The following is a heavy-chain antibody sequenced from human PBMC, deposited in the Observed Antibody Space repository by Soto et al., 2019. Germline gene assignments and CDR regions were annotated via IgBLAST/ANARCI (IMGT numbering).Heavy chain of an antibody. CDR2: IYHSGST. D-gene: IGHD4-17*01. CDR1: GGSISSDGYS. Sequence: PSETLSLTCAVSGGSISSDGYSWSWMRQPPGKGLEWIGYIYHSGSTYYNPSLKSRVTISVDMSKNQISLKLSSVTAADTAVYYCARGDYGDFGYYDYWGQGTLVTVSS. J-gene: IGHJ4*02. V-gene: IGHV4-30-2*01. CDR3: ARGDYGDFGYYDY.